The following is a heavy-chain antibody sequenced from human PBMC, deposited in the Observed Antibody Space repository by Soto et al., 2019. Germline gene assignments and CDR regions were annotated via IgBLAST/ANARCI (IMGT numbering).Heavy chain of an antibody. D-gene: IGHD6-19*01. CDR1: GGSISSYY. CDR3: ARLDSRAWYYFDY. J-gene: IGHJ4*02. V-gene: IGHV4-59*08. CDR2: DYYSGST. Sequence: QVQLQESGPGLVKPSETLSLTCTVSGGSISSYYCNWIRQPPGKGLEWIGYDYYSGSTNYNPSLRSRVTISVDTSKKQVSLKLTSMTAADTAVYYCARLDSRAWYYFDYWGQGTLVTVSS.